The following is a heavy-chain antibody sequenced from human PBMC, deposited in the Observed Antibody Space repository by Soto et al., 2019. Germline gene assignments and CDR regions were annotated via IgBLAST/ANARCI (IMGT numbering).Heavy chain of an antibody. CDR1: GFTFSSYS. Sequence: EVQLVESGGGLVQPGGSLRLSCAASGFTFSSYSMNWVRQAPGKGLEWVSYISSSSSTIYYAESVKGRFTISRDNAKNSLYLQKNSLRAEDMAVYYSAREGGDLNWFDRWGQGTLVTVSS. CDR2: ISSSSSTI. J-gene: IGHJ5*02. CDR3: AREGGDLNWFDR. V-gene: IGHV3-48*01. D-gene: IGHD4-17*01.